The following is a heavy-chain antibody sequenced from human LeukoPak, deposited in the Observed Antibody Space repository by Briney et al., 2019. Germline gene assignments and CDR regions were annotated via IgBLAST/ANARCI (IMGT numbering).Heavy chain of an antibody. D-gene: IGHD2-15*01. J-gene: IGHJ3*02. CDR2: MNPNSGNT. CDR3: ARVVVAAINAFDI. Sequence: ASVKVSCKASGYTFTSYDINWVRQATGQGLEWMGWMNPNSGNTGYAQKFQGRVTMTRDTSISTAYMELSRLRSDDTAVYYCARVVVAAINAFDIWGQGTMVTVSS. V-gene: IGHV1-8*01. CDR1: GYTFTSYD.